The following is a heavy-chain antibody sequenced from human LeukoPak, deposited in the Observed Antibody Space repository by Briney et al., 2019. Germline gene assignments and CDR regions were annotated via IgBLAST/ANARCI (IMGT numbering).Heavy chain of an antibody. J-gene: IGHJ3*02. CDR1: GGSFSGYY. CDR3: ATLFPIPMVRGVPQGAFDI. V-gene: IGHV4-59*12. D-gene: IGHD3-10*01. Sequence: PSETLSLTCAVYGGSFSGYYWSWIRQPPGKGLGWVGYIYYSGSTNYNPSLKSRVTISVDTSKNQFSLRLRSATAAGTAVSSCATLFPIPMVRGVPQGAFDIWGQGTMVTVSS. CDR2: IYYSGST.